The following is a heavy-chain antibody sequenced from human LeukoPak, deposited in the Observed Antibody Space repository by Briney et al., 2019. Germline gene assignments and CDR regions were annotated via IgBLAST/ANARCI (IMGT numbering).Heavy chain of an antibody. CDR1: GGSISSYY. J-gene: IGHJ4*02. D-gene: IGHD3-10*01. Sequence: SETLSLTCTVSGGSISSYYWSWIRQPAGKGLEWIGRIYTSGSTNYNPSLKSRVTMSVDTSKNRFSLKLSSVTAADTAVYYCAREGITMVRGVIISPGPFDYWGQGTLVTVSS. V-gene: IGHV4-4*07. CDR3: AREGITMVRGVIISPGPFDY. CDR2: IYTSGST.